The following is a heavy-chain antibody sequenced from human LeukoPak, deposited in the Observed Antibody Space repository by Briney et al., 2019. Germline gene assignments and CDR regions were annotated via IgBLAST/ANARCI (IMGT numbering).Heavy chain of an antibody. CDR1: GFAFSSYA. CDR3: AKGPVTALLDY. CDR2: ISYDGSNK. J-gene: IGHJ4*02. V-gene: IGHV3-30*04. D-gene: IGHD2-21*02. Sequence: GGSLRLSCAASGFAFSSYAMHWVRQAPGKGLECVAVISYDGSNKYYADSVKGRFTISRDNSKNTLYLQMNSLRAEDTAVYYCAKGPVTALLDYWGQGTLVTVSS.